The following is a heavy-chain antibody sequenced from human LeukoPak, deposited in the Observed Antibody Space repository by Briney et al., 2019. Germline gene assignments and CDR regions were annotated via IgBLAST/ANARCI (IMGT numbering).Heavy chain of an antibody. V-gene: IGHV1-69*13. CDR2: IIPIFGTA. CDR1: GGTFSSYA. J-gene: IGHJ6*02. D-gene: IGHD6-19*01. Sequence: SVKVSCKASGGTFSSYAISWVRQAPGQGLEWMGGIIPIFGTANYAQKFQGRVTITADESTSTAYMELSSLRSEDTAVYYSASLGGNQWLVLGYYYGMDVWGQGTTVTVSS. CDR3: ASLGGNQWLVLGYYYGMDV.